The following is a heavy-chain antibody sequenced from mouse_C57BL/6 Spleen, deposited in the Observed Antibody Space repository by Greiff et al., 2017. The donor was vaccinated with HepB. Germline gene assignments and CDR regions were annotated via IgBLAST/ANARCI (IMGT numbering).Heavy chain of an antibody. CDR3: ASHSSGFYYAMDY. V-gene: IGHV14-3*01. CDR1: GFNIKNTY. J-gene: IGHJ4*01. CDR2: IDPANGNP. Sequence: EVKLQQSVAELVRPGASVKLSSTASGFNIKNTYMHWVKQRPEQGLEWIGRIDPANGNPKYAPKFQGKATITADTSSNTAYLQLSSLTSEDTAIYYCASHSSGFYYAMDYWGQGTSVTVS. D-gene: IGHD3-2*02.